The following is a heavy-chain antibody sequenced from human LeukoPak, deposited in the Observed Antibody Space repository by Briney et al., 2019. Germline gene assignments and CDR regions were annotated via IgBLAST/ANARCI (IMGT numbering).Heavy chain of an antibody. CDR1: GFTFSSYA. Sequence: GGSLRLSCAASGFTFSSYAMSWVRQAPGKGLEWVASISTSSLYIYYADSVKGRFTISRDNAKNALYLQMNSLRAEDTALYYCARDFWGSGQGDFDYWGQGTLVTVSS. V-gene: IGHV3-21*04. J-gene: IGHJ4*02. D-gene: IGHD3-10*01. CDR2: ISTSSLYI. CDR3: ARDFWGSGQGDFDY.